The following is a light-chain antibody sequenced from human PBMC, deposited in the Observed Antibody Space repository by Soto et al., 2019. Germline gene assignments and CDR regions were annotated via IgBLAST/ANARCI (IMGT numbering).Light chain of an antibody. CDR1: SSDVGDYNY. Sequence: QSALTQPASVSGSPGQSITISCTGTSSDVGDYNYVSWYQQHPGKAPKLMIYDVSNRPSGVSNRLSGSKSGKTASLTISGLQAEDEVDYYCSSYTSSSILVVFGGGTKLTVL. J-gene: IGLJ2*01. V-gene: IGLV2-14*03. CDR3: SSYTSSSILVV. CDR2: DVS.